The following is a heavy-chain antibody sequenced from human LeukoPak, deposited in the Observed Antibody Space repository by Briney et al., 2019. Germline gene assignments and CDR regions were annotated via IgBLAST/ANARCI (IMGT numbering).Heavy chain of an antibody. J-gene: IGHJ4*02. D-gene: IGHD5-18*01. V-gene: IGHV4-61*08. Sequence: PSETPSLTCTVSGGSISSGGYYWSWVRQHPGKGLEWIGYIYYSGSTNYNPSLKSRVTISVDTSKNQFSLKLSSVTAADTAVYYCARASGYSYGYGEYYFDYWGQGTLVTVSS. CDR1: GGSISSGGYY. CDR2: IYYSGST. CDR3: ARASGYSYGYGEYYFDY.